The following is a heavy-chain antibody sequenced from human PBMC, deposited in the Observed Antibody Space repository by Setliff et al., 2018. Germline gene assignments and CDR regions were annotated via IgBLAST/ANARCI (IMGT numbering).Heavy chain of an antibody. Sequence: ASVKVSCKASGYTFTSYGISWVRQAPGQGLEWMGWISAYNGNTNYAQKFQGRVTMTRDTSISTAYMELSRLRSDDTAVYYCARGNSNYYLFDYWGQGTLVTVSS. V-gene: IGHV1-18*01. CDR1: GYTFTSYG. J-gene: IGHJ4*02. D-gene: IGHD4-4*01. CDR2: ISAYNGNT. CDR3: ARGNSNYYLFDY.